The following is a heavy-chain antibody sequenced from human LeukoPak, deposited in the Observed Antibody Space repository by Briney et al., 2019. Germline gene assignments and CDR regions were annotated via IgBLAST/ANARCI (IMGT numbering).Heavy chain of an antibody. D-gene: IGHD1-26*01. CDR1: GFTFSDYY. CDR2: ISSSGSTI. J-gene: IGHJ4*02. V-gene: IGHV3-11*01. Sequence: GGSLRLSCAASGFTFSDYYMSWIRQAPGKGLEWVSYISSSGSTIYYADSVKGRFTISRDNAKKSLYLQMNSLRPEDTALYYCAKGTGRYWTFFDSWGQGTQVTVSS. CDR3: AKGTGRYWTFFDS.